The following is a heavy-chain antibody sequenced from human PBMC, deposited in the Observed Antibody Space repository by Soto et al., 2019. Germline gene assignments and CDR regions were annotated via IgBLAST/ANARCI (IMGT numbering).Heavy chain of an antibody. Sequence: QVQLVQSGAEVKKPGASVQVSCKASGYTFTSYAMHWVRQAPGQRLEWMGWINAGNGNTKYSQKFQGRVPITRDTSASTAYMELSSLRSEDTAVYYCASSSGSGWQLDYWGQGTLVTVSS. V-gene: IGHV1-3*01. CDR3: ASSSGSGWQLDY. D-gene: IGHD1-26*01. J-gene: IGHJ4*02. CDR1: GYTFTSYA. CDR2: INAGNGNT.